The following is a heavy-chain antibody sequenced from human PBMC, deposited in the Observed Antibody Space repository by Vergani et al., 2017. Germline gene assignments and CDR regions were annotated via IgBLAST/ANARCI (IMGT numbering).Heavy chain of an antibody. V-gene: IGHV1-58*01. CDR1: GFTFNRSV. D-gene: IGHD4-17*01. J-gene: IGHJ3*02. CDR3: AAAYGDYRRVDAFDI. CDR2: IVVGSGNT. Sequence: QMQLVQSGPEVKKPGTSVKVSCKASGFTFNRSVVQWVRQARGQRLEWIGWIVVGSGNTNYAQKFQERVTITRDMSTSTAYMELSSLRSEDPAVYYCAAAYGDYRRVDAFDIWGQGTMVTVSS.